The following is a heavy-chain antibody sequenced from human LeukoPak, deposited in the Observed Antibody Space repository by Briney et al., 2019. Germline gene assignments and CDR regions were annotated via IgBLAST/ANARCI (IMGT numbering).Heavy chain of an antibody. D-gene: IGHD4-17*01. CDR2: IRYDGSNK. CDR3: AKSHDGDPKEGAFDI. J-gene: IGHJ3*02. Sequence: SGGSLRLSCAASGFTFSSYGMHWVRQAPGKGLEWVAFIRYDGSNKYYADSVKGRFTISRDNSKNTLYLQMNSLRVEDTAVYYCAKSHDGDPKEGAFDIWGRGTMVSVSS. V-gene: IGHV3-30*02. CDR1: GFTFSSYG.